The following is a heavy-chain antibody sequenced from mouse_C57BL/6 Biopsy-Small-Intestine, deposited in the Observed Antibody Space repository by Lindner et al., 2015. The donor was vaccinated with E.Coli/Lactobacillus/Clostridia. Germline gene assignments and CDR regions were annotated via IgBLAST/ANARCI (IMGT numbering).Heavy chain of an antibody. V-gene: IGHV14-3*01. CDR2: IDAGNYNT. CDR3: AREGYGVYFDY. D-gene: IGHD2-2*01. CDR1: GYTLTNYA. Sequence: SVKVSCKASGYTLTNYAMHWVRQAPGQRLEWMGRIDAGNYNTKYSQNFQGRVTITRDTSANTAYMELSRLRSEDTAVYYCAREGYGVYFDYWGQGSLVTVSS. J-gene: IGHJ2*01.